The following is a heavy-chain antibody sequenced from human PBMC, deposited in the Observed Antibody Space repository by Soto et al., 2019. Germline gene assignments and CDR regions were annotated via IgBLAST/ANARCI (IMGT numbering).Heavy chain of an antibody. CDR3: ARESNVWPDY. Sequence: ASVKVSCKGSGYTFSGYGISWVRQAPGQGLEWMGWISAYNGNTNYAQNLQGRVTMTTDTSTNTAYMELRSLRSDDTAVYYCARESNVWPDYWGQGTLVT. CDR1: GYTFSGYG. V-gene: IGHV1-18*01. J-gene: IGHJ4*02. CDR2: ISAYNGNT.